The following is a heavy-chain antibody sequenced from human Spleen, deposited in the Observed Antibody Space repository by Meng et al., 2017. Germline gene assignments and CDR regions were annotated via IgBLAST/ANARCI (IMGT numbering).Heavy chain of an antibody. D-gene: IGHD4-17*01. CDR1: CGSISSGGYY. Sequence: QLQPQEAGPGLVKPSQTLSLNCTVSCGSISSGGYYLSWIRQHPGKGLEWIVYIYYSRSTYYNPSLKSLVTISVDTSKNQFSLKLSSVTAADTAVYYCARVTTVTQYFDYWGQGTLVTVSS. V-gene: IGHV4-31*01. J-gene: IGHJ4*02. CDR3: ARVTTVTQYFDY. CDR2: IYYSRST.